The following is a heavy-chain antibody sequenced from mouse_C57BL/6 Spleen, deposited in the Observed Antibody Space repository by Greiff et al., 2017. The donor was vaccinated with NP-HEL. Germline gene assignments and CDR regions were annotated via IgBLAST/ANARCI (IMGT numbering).Heavy chain of an antibody. J-gene: IGHJ2*01. CDR2: ISSGGSYT. CDR1: GFTFSSYG. D-gene: IGHD1-1*01. V-gene: IGHV5-6*01. Sequence: EVQLVESGGDLVKPGGSLKLSCAASGFTFSSYGMSWVRQTPDKRLAWVATISSGGSYTYYPDSVKGRFTISRDNAKNTLYLQMSSLKSEDTAMYYCARQRDYYGSYYFDYWGQGTTLTVSS. CDR3: ARQRDYYGSYYFDY.